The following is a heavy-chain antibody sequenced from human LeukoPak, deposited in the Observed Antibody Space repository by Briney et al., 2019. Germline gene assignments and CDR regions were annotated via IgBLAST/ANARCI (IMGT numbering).Heavy chain of an antibody. D-gene: IGHD6-19*01. CDR1: GYTFTGYY. Sequence: VASVRVSCKASGYTFTGYYMHWVRQAPGQGLEWMGWINPNSGGTNYAKKFQGRVSMTGDTSISTSYMELSRLSSDDTAVYYCARVGSSGWDTFEQSPTWGQGTLVTVSS. CDR2: INPNSGGT. V-gene: IGHV1-2*02. J-gene: IGHJ5*02. CDR3: ARVGSSGWDTFEQSPT.